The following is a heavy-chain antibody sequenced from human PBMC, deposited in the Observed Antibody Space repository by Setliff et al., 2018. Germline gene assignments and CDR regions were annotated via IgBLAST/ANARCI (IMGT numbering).Heavy chain of an antibody. J-gene: IGHJ4*02. V-gene: IGHV4-59*01. Sequence: SETLSLTCAVYGGSFSTYYWIWIRQPPGKGLEWIGYIYYSGSTNYNPSLKSRVTISVDTSKNQFSLILSSVTAADTAVYYCASERESASRQTYFDSWGQGTLVTVSS. D-gene: IGHD2-15*01. CDR2: IYYSGST. CDR3: ASERESASRQTYFDS. CDR1: GGSFSTYY.